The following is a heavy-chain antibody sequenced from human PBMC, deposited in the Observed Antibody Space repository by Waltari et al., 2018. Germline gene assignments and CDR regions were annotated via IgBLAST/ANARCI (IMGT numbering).Heavy chain of an antibody. CDR1: GGSILGFY. CDR2: IYYTGST. V-gene: IGHV4-59*01. CDR3: ARGGGGDWEWFDP. Sequence: QVQLQESGPRLLKPSETLSLICTVSGGSILGFYWSWVRQPPGKGLDWIGYIYYTGSTNFNPSLKSRVTMSVDTSKNQFSLKLSSVTAADTAFYYCARGGGGDWEWFDPWGQGTLVTVSS. J-gene: IGHJ5*02. D-gene: IGHD2-21*02.